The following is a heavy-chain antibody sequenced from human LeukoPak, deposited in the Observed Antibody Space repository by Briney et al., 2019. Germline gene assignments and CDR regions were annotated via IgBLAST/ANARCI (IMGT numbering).Heavy chain of an antibody. CDR1: VYTFTGYY. CDR3: ARAAAVAGTRNDAFDI. V-gene: IGHV1-2*02. Sequence: ASVRVSPTASVYTFTGYYMHWVRQAPGQGLAWMGWINPNSGGTNYAQKFQGRGTMTRDTSISTAYTELSRLRSDHTAVYYCARAAAVAGTRNDAFDIWGQGTMVTVSS. J-gene: IGHJ3*02. CDR2: INPNSGGT. D-gene: IGHD6-19*01.